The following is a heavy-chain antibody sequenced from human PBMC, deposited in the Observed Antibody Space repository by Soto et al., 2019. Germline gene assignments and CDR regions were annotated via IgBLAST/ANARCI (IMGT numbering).Heavy chain of an antibody. J-gene: IGHJ4*02. CDR2: VSYDGIIE. V-gene: IGHV3-30-3*01. CDR3: AQPLYGGSYRDYYFDY. D-gene: IGHD1-26*01. Sequence: QVQLVESGGGVVQPGRSLRLSCAASGFNFSSYAMHWVRQAPGKGLEWVAVVSYDGIIEHYADSVKGRFSVSRDNSKNTLFLQMRSLRAEDTAVYYCAQPLYGGSYRDYYFDYWGQGTLVTVSS. CDR1: GFNFSSYA.